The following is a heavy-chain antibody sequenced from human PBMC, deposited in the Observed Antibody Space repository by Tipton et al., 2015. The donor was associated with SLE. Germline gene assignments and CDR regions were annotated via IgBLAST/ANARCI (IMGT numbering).Heavy chain of an antibody. J-gene: IGHJ4*02. CDR3: ARAKQLVQGFDS. D-gene: IGHD6-6*01. Sequence: TLSLTCVVSGYSLTNDYFWGWIRPPPGQGLQWLGSIYHSGNTFYSPSLESRVSVSLHTSSNQFSLKLASVTAADTAVYFCARAKQLVQGFDSWGQGKLVTVSS. CDR2: IYHSGNT. V-gene: IGHV4-38-2*01. CDR1: GYSLTNDYF.